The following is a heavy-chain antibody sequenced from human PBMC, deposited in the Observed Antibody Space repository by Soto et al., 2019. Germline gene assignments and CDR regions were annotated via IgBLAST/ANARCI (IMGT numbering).Heavy chain of an antibody. CDR1: GGSISSGGYS. J-gene: IGHJ5*01. V-gene: IGHV4-30-2*01. CDR3: ARVPDS. CDR2: IYHSGSI. Sequence: SETLSLTCAVSGGSISSGGYSWSWIRQPPGKGLEWIGYIYHSGSIYYNPSLKSRVTISVDRSKNQFSLKLSSVTAADTAVYYCARVPDSRGQGALVTVSS.